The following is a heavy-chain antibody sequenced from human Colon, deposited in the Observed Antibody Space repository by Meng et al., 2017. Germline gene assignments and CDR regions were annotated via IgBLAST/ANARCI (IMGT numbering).Heavy chain of an antibody. CDR1: GGSISSYS. CDR2: VYYGGSS. V-gene: IGHV4-59*01. D-gene: IGHD7-27*01. Sequence: SETLSLTCTVSGGSISSYSWNWVRQPPGKGLEWIGYVYYGGSSSYNLSLKSRVTISVATSKTQFSLMLTSLTAADTAMYYCARGNWGHYFFDSWGQGALVTVSS. CDR3: ARGNWGHYFFDS. J-gene: IGHJ4*02.